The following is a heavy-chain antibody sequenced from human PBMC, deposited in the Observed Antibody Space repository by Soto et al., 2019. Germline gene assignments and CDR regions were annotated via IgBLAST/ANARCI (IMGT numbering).Heavy chain of an antibody. CDR3: ARTVLGPDLLADSFVDYYYYMDV. Sequence: SETLSLTCTVSGGSISSGDYYWTWIRQHPGKGLEWIGYIYYSGSTKHNPSLKSRITISVDTSRGQFSLRLNSVTAADTAVYYCARTVLGPDLLADSFVDYYYYMDVWGQGTTVTVSS. CDR1: GGSISSGDYY. J-gene: IGHJ6*03. V-gene: IGHV4-30-4*08. CDR2: IYYSGST. D-gene: IGHD3-9*01.